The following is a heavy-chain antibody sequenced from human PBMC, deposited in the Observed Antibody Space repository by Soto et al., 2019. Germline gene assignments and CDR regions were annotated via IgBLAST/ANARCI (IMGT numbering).Heavy chain of an antibody. CDR2: IYWHDDK. J-gene: IGHJ4*02. CDR3: AQRSEGNSFHF. D-gene: IGHD4-4*01. V-gene: IGHV2-5*01. CDR1: GFSLTTSGVG. Sequence: QITLKESGPALVKPTQTLTLTCTFSGFSLTTSGVGVGWIRQPPGKALEWLAIIYWHDDKRYSPSLKNRLTITKYTSKDQVVHTNTNMDPVDTATYYWAQRSEGNSFHFWGQGTLVTVSS.